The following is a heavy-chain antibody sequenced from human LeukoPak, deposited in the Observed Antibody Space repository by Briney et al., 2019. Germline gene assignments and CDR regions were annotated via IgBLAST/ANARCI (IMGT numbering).Heavy chain of an antibody. J-gene: IGHJ4*02. V-gene: IGHV3-74*01. CDR3: ATSGIGHYYFDF. Sequence: PGGSLSLSCAASGFSLSNYWMHWFRQVPGKGLMWVSRVPNDGTSTGYADSVKGRFTISRDDATNTLFLQMNSLRVEDTAVYYCATSGIGHYYFDFWGQGALVTVSS. CDR2: VPNDGTST. CDR1: GFSLSNYW. D-gene: IGHD3-3*01.